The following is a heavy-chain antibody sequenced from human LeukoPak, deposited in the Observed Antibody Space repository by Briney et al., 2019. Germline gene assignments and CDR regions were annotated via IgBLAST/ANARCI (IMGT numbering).Heavy chain of an antibody. V-gene: IGHV4-59*01. Sequence: PSETLSLTCTVSGGSISSYYWSWIRQPPGKGLEWIGYIYYSGSTNYKPSLKSRVTISVDTSKYQFSLKLSSVTAADTAVYYCARDIGSGSTDPWGQGTLVTVSS. J-gene: IGHJ5*02. CDR1: GGSISSYY. CDR3: ARDIGSGSTDP. CDR2: IYYSGST. D-gene: IGHD3-10*01.